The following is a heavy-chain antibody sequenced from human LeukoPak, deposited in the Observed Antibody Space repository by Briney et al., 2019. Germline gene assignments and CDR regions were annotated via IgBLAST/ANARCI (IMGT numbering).Heavy chain of an antibody. CDR2: IYYSGST. D-gene: IGHD5/OR15-5a*01. J-gene: IGHJ3*02. Sequence: PSETLSLTCTVSGGSISSYYWSWIRQPPGKGLEWIGYIYYSGSTNYNPSLKSRVTISVDTSKNQFSLELSSVTAADTAVYYCARGRRLHAFDIWGQGTMVTVSS. V-gene: IGHV4-59*12. CDR3: ARGRRLHAFDI. CDR1: GGSISSYY.